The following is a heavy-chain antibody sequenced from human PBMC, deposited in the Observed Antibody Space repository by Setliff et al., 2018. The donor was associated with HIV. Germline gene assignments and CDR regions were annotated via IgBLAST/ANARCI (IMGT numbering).Heavy chain of an antibody. CDR1: GYTFTAHH. V-gene: IGHV1-2*02. CDR2: IIPKSGET. D-gene: IGHD5-12*01. CDR3: VRDPRFSGYAQAFDL. J-gene: IGHJ4*02. Sequence: ASVKVSCKSSGYTFTAHHIHWVRQAPGQGPAWMGWIIPKSGETSYAEKFRGRVTMTRGTSLSTAYMELSSLGSDDTAVYYCVRDPRFSGYAQAFDLWGQGSLVTVSS.